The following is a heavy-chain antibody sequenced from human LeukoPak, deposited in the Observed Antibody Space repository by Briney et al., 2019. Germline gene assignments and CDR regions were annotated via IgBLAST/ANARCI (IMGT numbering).Heavy chain of an antibody. J-gene: IGHJ4*02. CDR1: GFTFSSYG. CDR2: IRYDGSNK. D-gene: IGHD3-3*01. Sequence: GGSLRLSCAASGFTFSSYGMHWVRQAPGKGLEWVAFIRYDGSNKYYADSVKGRFTISRDNSKNTLYLQMNSLRAEDTAVYYCAKDSDDFWSGYQYYFDYWGQGTLVTVSS. CDR3: AKDSDDFWSGYQYYFDY. V-gene: IGHV3-30*02.